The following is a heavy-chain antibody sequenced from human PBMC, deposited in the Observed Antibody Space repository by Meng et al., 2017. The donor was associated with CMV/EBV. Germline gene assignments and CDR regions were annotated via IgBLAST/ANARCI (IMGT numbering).Heavy chain of an antibody. D-gene: IGHD3-3*01. J-gene: IGHJ4*02. CDR1: GFTFSSYE. Sequence: GESLKISCAASGFTFSSYEMNWVRQAPGKGLEWVSYISSSGNTIYYADSVKGRFTISRDNAKNSLYLQMNSLRAEDTAVYYCARMGRFLEWLSPLDYWGQGTLVTVSS. V-gene: IGHV3-48*03. CDR2: ISSSGNTI. CDR3: ARMGRFLEWLSPLDY.